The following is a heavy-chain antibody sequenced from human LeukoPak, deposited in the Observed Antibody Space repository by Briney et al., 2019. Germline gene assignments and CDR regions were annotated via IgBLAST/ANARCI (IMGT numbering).Heavy chain of an antibody. CDR3: ARVKSYYYDTSDKDAFDI. V-gene: IGHV1-18*01. D-gene: IGHD3-22*01. CDR1: GYTFTSYG. Sequence: ASVKVSCKASGYTFTSYGISWVRQAPGQGLEWMGWISAYNGGTKYAQKFQGRVTMTRDTSISTAYMELTRLRSDDTAVYYCARVKSYYYDTSDKDAFDIWGQGTMVTVSS. CDR2: ISAYNGGT. J-gene: IGHJ3*02.